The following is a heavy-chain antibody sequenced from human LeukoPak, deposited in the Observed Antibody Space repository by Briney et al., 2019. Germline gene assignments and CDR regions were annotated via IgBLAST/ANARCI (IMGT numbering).Heavy chain of an antibody. Sequence: GASVKVSCKASGGTFSSYAISWVRQAPGQGLEWMGGIIPIFGTAXYXQKFQGXVXITADXSTSTAYMELSSLRSEDTAVYYCARDYYGMDVWGQGTTVTVSS. CDR1: GGTFSSYA. J-gene: IGHJ6*02. V-gene: IGHV1-69*13. CDR3: ARDYYGMDV. CDR2: IIPIFGTA.